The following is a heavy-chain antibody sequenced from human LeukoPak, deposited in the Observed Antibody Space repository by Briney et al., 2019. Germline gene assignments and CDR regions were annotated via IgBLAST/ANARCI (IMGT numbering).Heavy chain of an antibody. Sequence: SVKVSCNASGGTFSSYAISWVRQAPGQWLEWMGGIIPIFGTANYAQKFQGRVTITADKSTSTAYMELSSLRSEDTAVYYCAKILDYGDSASAFDIWGQGTIVTVSS. CDR3: AKILDYGDSASAFDI. D-gene: IGHD4-17*01. CDR1: GGTFSSYA. J-gene: IGHJ3*02. CDR2: IIPIFGTA. V-gene: IGHV1-69*06.